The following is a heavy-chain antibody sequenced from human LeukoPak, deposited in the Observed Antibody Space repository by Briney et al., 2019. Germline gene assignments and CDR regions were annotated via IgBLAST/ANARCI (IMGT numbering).Heavy chain of an antibody. Sequence: GGSLRLSCAASGFTFSDYYMSWIRQAPGKGLEWVSYISSSSSYTNYADSVKGRFTISRDNAKNSLYLQMNSLRAEDTAVYYCARDFHVPQVTTGAFDIWGQGTMVTVSS. V-gene: IGHV3-11*06. J-gene: IGHJ3*02. CDR3: ARDFHVPQVTTGAFDI. CDR2: ISSSSSYT. CDR1: GFTFSDYY. D-gene: IGHD4-17*01.